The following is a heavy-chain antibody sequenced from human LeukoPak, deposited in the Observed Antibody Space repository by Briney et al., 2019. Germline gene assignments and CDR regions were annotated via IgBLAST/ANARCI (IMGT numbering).Heavy chain of an antibody. Sequence: PGGSLRLSCAASGFTFSSYAMHWVRQAPGKGLESVSAISSNGGSTYYANSVKGRFTISRDNSKSTLYLQMGSLRAEDMAVYYCARGVKDHAFDIWGQGTMVTVSS. D-gene: IGHD4-23*01. J-gene: IGHJ3*02. V-gene: IGHV3-64*01. CDR1: GFTFSSYA. CDR3: ARGVKDHAFDI. CDR2: ISSNGGST.